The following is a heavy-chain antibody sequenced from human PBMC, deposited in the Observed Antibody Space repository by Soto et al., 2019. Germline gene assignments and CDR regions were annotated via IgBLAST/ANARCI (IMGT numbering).Heavy chain of an antibody. V-gene: IGHV1-46*01. Sequence: QVQLVQSGAEVKKPGASVKVSCRASGYTFTNYYMHWVRQAPGQGLEWMGIIKPTGGETTYAQKFLRRATMTRDTSTGTLYMELSSLRSEDTAVYYCARGGDIVVVTAPLDHWGQGTLVTVSS. J-gene: IGHJ5*02. CDR3: ARGGDIVVVTAPLDH. CDR2: IKPTGGET. D-gene: IGHD2-21*02. CDR1: GYTFTNYY.